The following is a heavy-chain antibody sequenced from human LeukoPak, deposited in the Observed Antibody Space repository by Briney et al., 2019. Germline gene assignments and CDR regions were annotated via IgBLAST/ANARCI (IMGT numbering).Heavy chain of an antibody. J-gene: IGHJ6*03. CDR1: GGSISTYW. D-gene: IGHD6-13*01. Sequence: PSETLSLTCSVSGGSISTYWWSWIRQPPGKGLEWVGFIYYSGRTNYNPSLKSRITISVDTSKNQFSLKLSSVTAADTAVYYCARVLSSSWGYYYMDVWGKGTTVTISS. CDR2: IYYSGRT. V-gene: IGHV4-59*01. CDR3: ARVLSSSWGYYYMDV.